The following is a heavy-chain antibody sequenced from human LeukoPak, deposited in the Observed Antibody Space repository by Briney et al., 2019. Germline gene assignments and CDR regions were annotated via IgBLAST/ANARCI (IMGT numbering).Heavy chain of an antibody. CDR3: ARGNNYYDSSGYQN. Sequence: PSETLSLTCAVYGGSFSGYYWSWIRQPPGKGLEWIREINHSGSTNYNPSLKSRVTISVDTSKNQFSLKLSSVTAADTAVYYCARGNNYYDSSGYQNWGQGTLVTVSS. CDR2: INHSGST. D-gene: IGHD3-22*01. V-gene: IGHV4-34*01. J-gene: IGHJ4*02. CDR1: GGSFSGYY.